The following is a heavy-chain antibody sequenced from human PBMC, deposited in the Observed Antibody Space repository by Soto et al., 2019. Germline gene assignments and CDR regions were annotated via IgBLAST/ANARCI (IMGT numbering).Heavy chain of an antibody. CDR3: ARDLSFDAYCGGDCYMGGYYFDY. D-gene: IGHD2-21*02. J-gene: IGHJ4*02. CDR1: GGTFSSYA. Sequence: ASVKVSCKASGGTFSSYAISWVRRAPGQGLEWMGGIIPIFGTANYAQKFQGRVTITADESTSTAYMELSSLRSEDTAVYYCARDLSFDAYCGGDCYMGGYYFDYWGQGTLVTVSS. CDR2: IIPIFGTA. V-gene: IGHV1-69*13.